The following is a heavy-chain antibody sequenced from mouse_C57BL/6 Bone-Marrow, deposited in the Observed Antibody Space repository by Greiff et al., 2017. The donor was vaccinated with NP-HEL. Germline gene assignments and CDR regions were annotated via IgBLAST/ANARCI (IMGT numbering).Heavy chain of an antibody. CDR3: ARDYDGAWFAY. CDR2: ISDGGSYT. CDR1: GFTFSSYA. Sequence: EVQLVESGGGLVKPGGSLKLSCAASGFTFSSYAMSWVRQTPEKRLEWVATISDGGSYTYYPDNVKGRFTISRDNAKTNLYLQMSHLKSEDTAMYYCARDYDGAWFAYWGQGTLVTVSA. J-gene: IGHJ3*01. D-gene: IGHD2-12*01. V-gene: IGHV5-4*01.